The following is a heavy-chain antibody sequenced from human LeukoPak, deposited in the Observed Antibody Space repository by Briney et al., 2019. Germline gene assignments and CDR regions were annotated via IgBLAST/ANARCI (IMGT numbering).Heavy chain of an antibody. D-gene: IGHD6-19*01. J-gene: IGHJ4*02. V-gene: IGHV3-9*01. CDR3: AKAVSRDSSGWYLDY. Sequence: GGSLRLSCAASGFTFDDYAMHWVRQAPGKGLEWVSGISWNSGSIGYADSVKGRFTISRDNAKNSLYLQMNSLRAEDTALYYCAKAVSRDSSGWYLDYWGQGTLVTVSS. CDR1: GFTFDDYA. CDR2: ISWNSGSI.